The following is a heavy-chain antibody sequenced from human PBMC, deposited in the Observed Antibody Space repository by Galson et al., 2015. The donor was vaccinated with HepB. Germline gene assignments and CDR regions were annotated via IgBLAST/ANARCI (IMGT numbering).Heavy chain of an antibody. CDR1: GYTFTHYG. CDR2: ISAYNGYT. V-gene: IGHV1-18*01. Sequence: SVKVSCKAAGYTFTHYGISWVRQAPGQGLEWMGWISAYNGYTKYEQKFQGRVTMTTDTSTSTAYMALRSLRSDDTAVYYCARVARGGASYFDYWGQGTLVTVSS. D-gene: IGHD1-26*01. J-gene: IGHJ4*02. CDR3: ARVARGGASYFDY.